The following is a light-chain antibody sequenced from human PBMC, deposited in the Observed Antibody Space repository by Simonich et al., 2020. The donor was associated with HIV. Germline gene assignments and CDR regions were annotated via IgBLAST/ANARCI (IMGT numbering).Light chain of an antibody. Sequence: EIVMTQSPATLSVSPGERATLSCRASQSVSSNLAWYQQTPGQAPRLLIYGASTRATGIPARFSSSGSGIDFTLTISSLEPEDFAFYYCQQRSNWLTFGGGTKVEIK. V-gene: IGKV3-15*01. CDR2: GAS. CDR3: QQRSNWLT. CDR1: QSVSSN. J-gene: IGKJ4*01.